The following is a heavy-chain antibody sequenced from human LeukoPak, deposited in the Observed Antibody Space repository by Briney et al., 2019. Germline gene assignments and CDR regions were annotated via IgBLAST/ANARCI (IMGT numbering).Heavy chain of an antibody. J-gene: IGHJ4*02. Sequence: GGSLRLSCAASGFTFSSYGMHWVRQAPGKGLEWVAVISYDGSNKYYADSVKGRFTISRDNSKNTLYLQMNGLRAEDTAVYYCARYGYGSFDYWGQGTLVTVSS. CDR1: GFTFSSYG. CDR3: ARYGYGSFDY. V-gene: IGHV3-30*03. D-gene: IGHD5-18*01. CDR2: ISYDGSNK.